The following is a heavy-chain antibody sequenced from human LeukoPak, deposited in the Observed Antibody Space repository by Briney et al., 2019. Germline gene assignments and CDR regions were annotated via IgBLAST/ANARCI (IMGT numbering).Heavy chain of an antibody. CDR1: GYTFTSYG. Sequence: ASVKVSCKASGYTFTSYGISWVRQAPGQGLEWMGWISAYNGNTNYAQKLQGRVTMTTDISTSTAYMELRSLRSDDTAVYYCARDYSYYYGSGSYHGGYFDYWGQGTLVTVSS. V-gene: IGHV1-18*01. D-gene: IGHD3-10*01. CDR3: ARDYSYYYGSGSYHGGYFDY. CDR2: ISAYNGNT. J-gene: IGHJ4*02.